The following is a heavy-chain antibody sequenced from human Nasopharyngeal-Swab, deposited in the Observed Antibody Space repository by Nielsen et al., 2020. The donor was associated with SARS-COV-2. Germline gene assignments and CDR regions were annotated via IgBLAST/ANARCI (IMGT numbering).Heavy chain of an antibody. V-gene: IGHV4-31*03. D-gene: IGHD3-10*01. Sequence: SETLSLTCIVSGGSINSGGYYWSWTRQQPGEGLEWIGYIYYSGRAYYNPSLQSRVTIPVDTSKNQFLLNLSSVTAADTAVYYCARDKSGSGKWGFDPWGQGILVTVSS. CDR3: ARDKSGSGKWGFDP. J-gene: IGHJ5*02. CDR2: IYYSGRA. CDR1: GGSINSGGYY.